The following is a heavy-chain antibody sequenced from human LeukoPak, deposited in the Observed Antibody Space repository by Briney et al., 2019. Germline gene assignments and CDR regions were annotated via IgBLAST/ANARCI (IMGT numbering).Heavy chain of an antibody. CDR3: ARDLENWNDDLGY. D-gene: IGHD1-1*01. J-gene: IGHJ4*02. CDR2: INQDGSEK. Sequence: GGSLRLSCAASGFSGFTVNSYWISWVRQAPGKGLEWLANINQDGSEKFYVDSVKGRFTMSRDYAKNSLYLQMNSLRAEDTAVYYCARDLENWNDDLGYWGQGTLVTVSS. CDR1: GFSGFTVNSYW. V-gene: IGHV3-7*01.